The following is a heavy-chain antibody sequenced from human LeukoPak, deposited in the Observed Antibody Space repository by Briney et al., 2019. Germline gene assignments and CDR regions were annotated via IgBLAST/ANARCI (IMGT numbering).Heavy chain of an antibody. J-gene: IGHJ4*02. Sequence: PSETLSHTCTVSGGSISNYYWSWIRQPPGKGLEWIVCFYHSGSTNYSPSLKSRVTTSVDTSKNQFSLRLSSVTAADTAVYYCASTQQWLAFDYWGQGILVTVSS. CDR3: ASTQQWLAFDY. CDR1: GGSISNYY. CDR2: FYHSGST. V-gene: IGHV4-59*01. D-gene: IGHD6-19*01.